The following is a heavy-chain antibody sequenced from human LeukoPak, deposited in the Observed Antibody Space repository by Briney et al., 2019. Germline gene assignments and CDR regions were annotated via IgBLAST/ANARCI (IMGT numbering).Heavy chain of an antibody. CDR2: ISYDGSNK. CDR1: GFTFSSYA. D-gene: IGHD6-19*01. V-gene: IGHV3-30*04. CDR3: ARGHAVAGTMGDY. J-gene: IGHJ4*02. Sequence: GGSLRLSCAASGFTFSSYAMHWVRQAPGKGLEWAAVISYDGSNKYYADSVKGRFTISRDNSKNTLYLQMNSLRAEDTAVYYCARGHAVAGTMGDYWGQGTLVTVSS.